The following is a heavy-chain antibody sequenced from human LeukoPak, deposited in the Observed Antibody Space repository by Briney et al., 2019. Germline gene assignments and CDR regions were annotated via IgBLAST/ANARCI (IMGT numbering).Heavy chain of an antibody. CDR1: GCTFSSYG. V-gene: IGHV1-18*01. CDR3: ATSLVVTADDY. Sequence: ASVKVSCKASGCTFSSYGVSWVRQAPGQGLEWMGWINVYKGNANYAQKFQGRVTMTTDTSTGTAYMELRSLRSDDTAVYYCATSLVVTADDYWGQGTLATVSS. J-gene: IGHJ4*02. CDR2: INVYKGNA. D-gene: IGHD2-21*02.